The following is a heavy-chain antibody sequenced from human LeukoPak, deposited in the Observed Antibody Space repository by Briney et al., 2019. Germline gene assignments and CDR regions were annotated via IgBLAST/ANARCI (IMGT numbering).Heavy chain of an antibody. Sequence: SETLSLTCAISGDSXSSNSVTWNGIRQSPWRGLEWLGRTYSRSKCYNDYALSVKSPIPINPDTSNNHFSLQLNSVTPEDTAVYYCARDVSGDGYLDYWGQGTLVTVSS. CDR1: GDSXSSNSVT. V-gene: IGHV6-1*01. J-gene: IGHJ4*02. D-gene: IGHD5-24*01. CDR3: ARDVSGDGYLDY. CDR2: TYSRSKCYN.